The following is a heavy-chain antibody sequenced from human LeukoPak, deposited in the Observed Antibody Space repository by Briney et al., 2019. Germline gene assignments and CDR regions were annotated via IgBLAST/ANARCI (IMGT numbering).Heavy chain of an antibody. CDR2: IKQDGSEK. CDR1: GFTFSSYW. CDR3: ASSSGWYHFDY. Sequence: GGSLRLFCAASGFTFSSYWMSWVRQAPGKGLEWVANIKQDGSEKYYVHSVKGRFTISRDNAKNSLYLQMNSLRAEDAAVYYCASSSGWYHFDYWGQGTLVTVSS. V-gene: IGHV3-7*01. D-gene: IGHD6-19*01. J-gene: IGHJ4*02.